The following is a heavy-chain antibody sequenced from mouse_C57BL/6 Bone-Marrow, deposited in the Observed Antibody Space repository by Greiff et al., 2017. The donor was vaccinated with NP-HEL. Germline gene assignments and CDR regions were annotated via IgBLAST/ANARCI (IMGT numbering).Heavy chain of an antibody. D-gene: IGHD1-1*01. V-gene: IGHV1-50*01. J-gene: IGHJ2*01. CDR3: ARADTTVVFDY. CDR2: IDPSDSYT. Sequence: QVQLQQPGAELVKPGASVKLSCKASGYTFTSYWMQWVKQRPGQGLEWIGEIDPSDSYTNYNQQFKGKATLTVDTSSSTAYMQLSSLTSEDSAVYYCARADTTVVFDYWGQGTTLTVSS. CDR1: GYTFTSYW.